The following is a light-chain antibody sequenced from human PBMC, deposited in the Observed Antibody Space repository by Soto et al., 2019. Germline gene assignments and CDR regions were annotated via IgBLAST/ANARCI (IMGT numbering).Light chain of an antibody. CDR3: CSYACSSSV. J-gene: IGLJ1*01. Sequence: QSGLTQPASVSGSPGQSITISCTGTISDVGSYNLVSWYQQHPGKAPKLMIYEGSKRPSGVSNRFSGSKSGNTASLTISGLQAEDEADYYCCSYACSSSVFGTGTKVTVL. CDR1: ISDVGSYNL. CDR2: EGS. V-gene: IGLV2-23*03.